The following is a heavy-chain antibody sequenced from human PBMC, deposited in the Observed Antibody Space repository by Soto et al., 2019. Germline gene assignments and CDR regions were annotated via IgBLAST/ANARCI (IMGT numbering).Heavy chain of an antibody. CDR2: ISYDGSNK. J-gene: IGHJ6*02. Sequence: GGSLRLSCAASGFTFSSYAMHWVRQAPGKGLEWVAVISYDGSNKYYADSVKGRFTISRDNSKNTLYLQMNSLRAEDTAVYYCARDDEGATRHGMDVWGQGTTVTV. CDR1: GFTFSSYA. V-gene: IGHV3-30-3*01. CDR3: ARDDEGATRHGMDV. D-gene: IGHD1-26*01.